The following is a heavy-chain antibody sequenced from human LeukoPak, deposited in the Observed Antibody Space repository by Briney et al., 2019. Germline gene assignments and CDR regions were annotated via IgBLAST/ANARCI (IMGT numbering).Heavy chain of an antibody. Sequence: PGGSLRLSCAASGFTFSSYSMNWVRQAPGKGLEWVSSISSSSSYIYYADSVKGRFTISRDNAKNSLYLQMNSLRAEGTAVYYCAKDRGYCSSTSCILSTPWGQGTLVTVSS. D-gene: IGHD2-2*03. V-gene: IGHV3-21*01. J-gene: IGHJ5*02. CDR3: AKDRGYCSSTSCILSTP. CDR2: ISSSSSYI. CDR1: GFTFSSYS.